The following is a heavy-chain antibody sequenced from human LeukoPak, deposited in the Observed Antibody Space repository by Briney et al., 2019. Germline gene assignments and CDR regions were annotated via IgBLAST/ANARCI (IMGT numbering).Heavy chain of an antibody. Sequence: TGGSLRLSCSGSGFTFSHHWMTWVRQAPGKGLEWVANIKFDGSEKFYGDSVKGRFTISRDNAKNSLYLQMNSLRAEDTAVYYCAKASSAAAGARSYFDYWGQGTLVTVSS. V-gene: IGHV3-7*03. J-gene: IGHJ4*02. CDR2: IKFDGSEK. CDR3: AKASSAAAGARSYFDY. D-gene: IGHD6-13*01. CDR1: GFTFSHHW.